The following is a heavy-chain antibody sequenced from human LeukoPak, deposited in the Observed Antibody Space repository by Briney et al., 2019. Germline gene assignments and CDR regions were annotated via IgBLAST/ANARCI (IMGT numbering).Heavy chain of an antibody. CDR3: ARVGGLWKYQLLGEGGYYYYMDV. CDR2: ISSSSSYI. CDR1: GFTFSSYS. Sequence: KAGGSLRLSCAASGFTFSSYSMNWVRQAPGKGLEWVSSISSSSSYIYYADSVKGRFTISRDNAKNSLYLQMNSLRAEDTALYYCARVGGLWKYQLLGEGGYYYYMDVWGKGTTVTVSS. V-gene: IGHV3-21*04. D-gene: IGHD2-2*01. J-gene: IGHJ6*03.